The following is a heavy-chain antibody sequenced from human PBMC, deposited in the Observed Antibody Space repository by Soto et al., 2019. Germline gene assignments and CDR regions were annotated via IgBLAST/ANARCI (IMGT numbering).Heavy chain of an antibody. Sequence: QVQLVQSGAEVKKPGASVKVSCKASGYSFTTYGISWVRQAPGQGLEWMGWISDYNGNTNYEKKFQGRVTMTTDTSTRTAYMELKSLRSDGTAVYYCAREGYFSGSESYPPPRYYGMDVWGQGTTVTVS. CDR2: ISDYNGNT. CDR3: AREGYFSGSESYPPPRYYGMDV. J-gene: IGHJ6*02. CDR1: GYSFTTYG. V-gene: IGHV1-18*01. D-gene: IGHD3-10*01.